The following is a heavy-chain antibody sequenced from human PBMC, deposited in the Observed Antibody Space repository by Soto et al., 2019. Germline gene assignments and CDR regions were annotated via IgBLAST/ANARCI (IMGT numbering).Heavy chain of an antibody. V-gene: IGHV3-9*01. Sequence: EVQLVESGGGLVQPGRSLRLSCAASGFTFDDYAMHWVRQAPGKGLEWVSGISWNSGSIGYADSVKGRFTISRDNAKNSLYLQMNSLRAEDTALYYCAKAREQQWTYNWFDPWGQGTLVTVSS. CDR3: AKAREQQWTYNWFDP. CDR2: ISWNSGSI. D-gene: IGHD6-13*01. J-gene: IGHJ5*02. CDR1: GFTFDDYA.